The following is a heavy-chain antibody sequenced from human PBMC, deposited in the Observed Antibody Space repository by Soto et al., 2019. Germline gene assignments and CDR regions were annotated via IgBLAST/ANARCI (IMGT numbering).Heavy chain of an antibody. J-gene: IGHJ4*02. CDR3: ARELAAAGPPAFDY. D-gene: IGHD6-13*01. CDR2: INPNSGGT. CDR1: GYTFTGYY. Sequence: ASVKVSCKASGYTFTGYYMHWVRQAPGQGLEWMGRINPNSGGTNYAQKLQGRVTMTRDTSISTAYMELSRLRSDDTAVYYCARELAAAGPPAFDYWGQGTLVTVSS. V-gene: IGHV1-2*06.